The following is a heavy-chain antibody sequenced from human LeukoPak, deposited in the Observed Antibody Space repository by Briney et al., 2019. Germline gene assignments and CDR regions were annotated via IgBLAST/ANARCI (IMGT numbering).Heavy chain of an antibody. V-gene: IGHV3-74*01. CDR3: ARDVNGEVLYYFDY. CDR2: INPDGSST. J-gene: IGHJ4*02. D-gene: IGHD2/OR15-2a*01. Sequence: PGGSLRLSCAASGFTFSTYWMHWVRQAPGKGLVWVSRINPDGSSTSYADSVKGRFTISRDNAKNTLYLQMNSLRAEDTAVYYCARDVNGEVLYYFDYWGQGTLVTVSS. CDR1: GFTFSTYW.